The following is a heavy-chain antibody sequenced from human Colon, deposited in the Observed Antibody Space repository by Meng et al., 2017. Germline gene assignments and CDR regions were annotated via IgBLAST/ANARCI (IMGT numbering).Heavy chain of an antibody. CDR2: INAGNGNT. V-gene: IGHV1-3*01. CDR1: GYSFTTDA. D-gene: IGHD2-2*01. CDR3: ARTGCSSSSCYDY. J-gene: IGHJ4*02. Sequence: QGQPVQSRAEVKRPGAAGKVSCKASGYSFTTDAMHWVRQAPGPRLEVMGWINAGNGNTKYSEKFQSRVTITRDTAASTAYMELSCLRSEDTAVYYCARTGCSSSSCYDYWGQGTLVTVSS.